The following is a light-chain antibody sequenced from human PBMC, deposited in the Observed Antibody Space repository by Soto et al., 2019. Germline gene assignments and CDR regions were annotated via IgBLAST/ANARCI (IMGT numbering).Light chain of an antibody. CDR1: SSDVGGYNY. V-gene: IGLV2-14*01. CDR3: SSYTGSSTPVV. CDR2: DVT. J-gene: IGLJ2*01. Sequence: QSALTQPASVSGSPGQSITISCTGTSSDVGGYNYVSWYQQHPGKAPKLMIYDVTNRPSGVSNRFSGSKYGNTASLTISGLQDEDEADYYCSSYTGSSTPVVFGGGTKLTVL.